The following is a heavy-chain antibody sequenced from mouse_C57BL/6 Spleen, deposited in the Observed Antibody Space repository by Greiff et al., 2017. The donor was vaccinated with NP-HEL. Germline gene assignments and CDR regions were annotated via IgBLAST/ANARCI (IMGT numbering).Heavy chain of an antibody. CDR2: INPNNGGT. CDR1: GYTFTDYY. V-gene: IGHV1-26*01. D-gene: IGHD4-1*01. CDR3: ARHWDTAY. Sequence: VQLQQSGPELVKPGASVKISCKASGYTFTDYYMNWVKQSHGKSLEWIGDINPNNGGTSYNQKFKGKATLTVDKSSSTAYMELRSLTSEDSAVYYCARHWDTAYWGQGTLVTVSA. J-gene: IGHJ3*01.